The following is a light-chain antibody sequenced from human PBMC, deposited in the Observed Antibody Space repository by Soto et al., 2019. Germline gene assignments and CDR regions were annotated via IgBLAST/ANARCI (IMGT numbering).Light chain of an antibody. J-gene: IGKJ1*01. CDR3: LQHNSYPRT. CDR2: GAS. Sequence: EIVMTQSPATLSVSPGERATLSCTASQSVSSNLAWYQQKPGQAPRLLIYGASTRATGILTRFSGSGSGTEFTLTISSLQPEDFATYYCLQHNSYPRTFGQGTKVDIK. V-gene: IGKV3-15*01. CDR1: QSVSSN.